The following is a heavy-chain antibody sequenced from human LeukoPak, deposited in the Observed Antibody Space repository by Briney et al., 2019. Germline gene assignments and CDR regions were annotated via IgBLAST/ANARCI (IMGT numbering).Heavy chain of an antibody. J-gene: IGHJ3*02. CDR3: ARANYYDSSGYSRGAFDI. V-gene: IGHV4-39*07. D-gene: IGHD3-22*01. CDR1: GGSISSGSYY. CDR2: IKHDGST. Sequence: SETLSLTCTVSGGSISSGSYYWSWIRQSPGKGLEWIGEIKHDGSTTYNPSLESRVTISVDTSKNQFSLKLSSVTAADTAVYYCARANYYDSSGYSRGAFDIWGQGTMVSVSS.